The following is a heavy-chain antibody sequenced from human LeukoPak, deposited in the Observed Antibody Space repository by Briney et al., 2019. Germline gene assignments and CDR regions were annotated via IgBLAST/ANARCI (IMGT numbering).Heavy chain of an antibody. CDR2: INHSGST. D-gene: IGHD2-2*02. CDR1: GGSFSGYY. Sequence: SETLSLTCAVYGGSFSGYYWSWIRQPPGKGLEWIGEINHSGSTNYNPSLKSRVTISVDTSKNQFSLKLSSVTAADTAVYYCARPNHKDHCSSTSCYRYFDYWGQGTLVTVSS. V-gene: IGHV4-34*01. J-gene: IGHJ4*02. CDR3: ARPNHKDHCSSTSCYRYFDY.